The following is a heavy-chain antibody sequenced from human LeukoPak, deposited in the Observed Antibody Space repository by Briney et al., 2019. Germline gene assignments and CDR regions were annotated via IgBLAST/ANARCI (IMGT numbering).Heavy chain of an antibody. Sequence: SVKLSCKASGGTFSSYAISWVRQAPGQGLEWMGRIIPIFGTANYAQKFQGRVTITTDESTSTAYMELSSLRSEDTAVYYCAQLVRVGYGDRDWGQGTLVTVSS. CDR2: IIPIFGTA. CDR1: GGTFSSYA. J-gene: IGHJ4*02. V-gene: IGHV1-69*05. CDR3: AQLVRVGYGDRD. D-gene: IGHD4-17*01.